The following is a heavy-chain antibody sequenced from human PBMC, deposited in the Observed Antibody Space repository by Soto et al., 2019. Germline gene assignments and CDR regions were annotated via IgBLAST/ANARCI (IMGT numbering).Heavy chain of an antibody. CDR1: GYTFGNND. CDR3: AHLGYSYGYDY. V-gene: IGHV1-18*01. J-gene: IGHJ4*02. Sequence: WASVKVSCKASGYTFGNNDISWVRQATGQGLEWMGWISAYNGNTNYAQKLQGRVTMTTDTSTSTAYMELRSLRSDDTAVYYCAHLGYSYGYDYWGQGTLVTVS. D-gene: IGHD5-18*01. CDR2: ISAYNGNT.